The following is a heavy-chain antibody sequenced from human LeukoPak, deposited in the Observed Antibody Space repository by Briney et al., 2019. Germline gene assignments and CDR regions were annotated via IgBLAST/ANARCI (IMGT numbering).Heavy chain of an antibody. CDR3: VRNFDSYNAFDI. D-gene: IGHD3-22*01. J-gene: IGHJ3*02. CDR1: GGSISIGGYY. CDR2: IFYNGNT. V-gene: IGHV4-31*03. Sequence: SETLSLTCTVSGGSISIGGYYWTWIRQHPGKGLEWIGYIFYNGNTYYNPSLKSRLTISGDTSENQFSLKLSSVTAADTAVYYCVRNFDSYNAFDIWGQGTMVTVSS.